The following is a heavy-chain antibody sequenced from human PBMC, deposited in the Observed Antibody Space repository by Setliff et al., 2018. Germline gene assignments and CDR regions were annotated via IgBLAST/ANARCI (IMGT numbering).Heavy chain of an antibody. D-gene: IGHD7-27*01. J-gene: IGHJ4*02. CDR2: ISRTSDTR. V-gene: IGHV3-48*01. Sequence: PGGSLRLSCAASGFTFSSYSMNWVRQAPGKGLEWVSYISRTSDTRHYADSVKGRFTISRDNVKNSLFLQMNSLRAEDTAVYYCVRDLHWGFDYWGLGTLVTVSS. CDR3: VRDLHWGFDY. CDR1: GFTFSSYS.